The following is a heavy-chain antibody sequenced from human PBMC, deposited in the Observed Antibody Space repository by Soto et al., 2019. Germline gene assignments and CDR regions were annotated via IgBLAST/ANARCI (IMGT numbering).Heavy chain of an antibody. CDR2: ISAYNGNT. V-gene: IGHV1-18*01. CDR3: ARDDLGHCSSTSCYLFRYYHYYGMDV. Sequence: ASVKVSCKASGYTFTSYGISWVRQAPGQGLEWMGWISAYNGNTNYAQKLQGRVTMTTDTSTSTAYMELRSLISDDTAVYYCARDDLGHCSSTSCYLFRYYHYYGMDVWGQGTTVTVSS. CDR1: GYTFTSYG. D-gene: IGHD2-2*03. J-gene: IGHJ6*02.